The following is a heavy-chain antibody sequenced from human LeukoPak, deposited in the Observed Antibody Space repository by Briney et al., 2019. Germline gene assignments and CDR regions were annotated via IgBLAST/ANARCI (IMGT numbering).Heavy chain of an antibody. D-gene: IGHD4-17*01. V-gene: IGHV4-59*01. Sequence: SETLSLTCTVSGGSISSYYWSWIRQPPGKGLEWIGYIYYSGSTNYNPSLKSRVTISVDTSKNQFSLKLSSVTAADTAVYNCARARDYGDYVTYYYYYGMDVWGQGTTVTVSS. CDR1: GGSISSYY. CDR2: IYYSGST. CDR3: ARARDYGDYVTYYYYYGMDV. J-gene: IGHJ6*02.